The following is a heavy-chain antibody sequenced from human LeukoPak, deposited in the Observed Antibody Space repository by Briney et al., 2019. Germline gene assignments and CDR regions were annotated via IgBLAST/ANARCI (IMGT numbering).Heavy chain of an antibody. V-gene: IGHV1-18*01. D-gene: IGHD4-17*01. CDR1: GYTFTSYG. Sequence: ASVNVSCKASGYTFTSYGISWVRQAPGQGLEWMGWISAYNGNTNYAQNLQGRATMTTDTSTSTAYMELRSLRSDDTALYYCARDLGEYGDYYYYYGMDVWGQGTTVTVSS. J-gene: IGHJ6*02. CDR2: ISAYNGNT. CDR3: ARDLGEYGDYYYYYGMDV.